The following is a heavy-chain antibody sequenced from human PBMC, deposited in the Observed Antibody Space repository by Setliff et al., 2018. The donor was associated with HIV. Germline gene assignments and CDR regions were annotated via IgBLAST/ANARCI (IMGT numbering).Heavy chain of an antibody. CDR2: ICNSGVT. CDR3: ARAPHVSGNFGWFDP. Sequence: SETLSLTCTVSGDSISSGTYCWNWIRQYPGEGLEWIGYICNSGVTNYNPSLKSVVTVSADTSKNQFSLTLRSVTAADTAVYYCARAPHVSGNFGWFDPWGQGTLVTVTS. CDR1: GDSISSGTYC. V-gene: IGHV4-31*01. J-gene: IGHJ5*02. D-gene: IGHD3-10*01.